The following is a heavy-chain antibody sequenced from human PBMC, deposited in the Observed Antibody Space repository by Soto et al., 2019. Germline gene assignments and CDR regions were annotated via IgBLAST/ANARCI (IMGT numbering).Heavy chain of an antibody. V-gene: IGHV3-23*01. Sequence: GGSLRLSCAASGFTFSSYAMIWVRQAPGKGLEWVSAISGSGGSTYYADSVKGRFTISRDNSKNTLYLQMNSLRAEDTAVYYWARDPPYGSGTSQNYGMDVWGQGTTVTSP. D-gene: IGHD3-10*01. CDR3: ARDPPYGSGTSQNYGMDV. J-gene: IGHJ6*02. CDR2: ISGSGGST. CDR1: GFTFSSYA.